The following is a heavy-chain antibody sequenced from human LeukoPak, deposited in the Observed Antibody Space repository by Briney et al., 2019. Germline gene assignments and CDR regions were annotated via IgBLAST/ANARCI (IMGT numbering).Heavy chain of an antibody. D-gene: IGHD5-12*01. V-gene: IGHV3-48*04. Sequence: GGSLRLSCAASGFTFSSYIMNWVRQAPGKGLEWVSYISSSGSTIYYADSVKGRFTISRDNAKNSLYLQMNSLRAEDTAVYYCAREMVATTIDYWGQGTLVTVSS. CDR1: GFTFSSYI. CDR3: AREMVATTIDY. CDR2: ISSSGSTI. J-gene: IGHJ4*02.